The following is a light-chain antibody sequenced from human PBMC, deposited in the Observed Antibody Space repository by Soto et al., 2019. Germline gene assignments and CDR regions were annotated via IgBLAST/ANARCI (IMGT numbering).Light chain of an antibody. CDR1: QSVRSN. Sequence: EIVMTQSPVTLAVSPGERVTLSCRASQSVRSNLAWYQQKPGQAPRLLIFGASTRATGIPARFSGSGSGTEFTLTISSLQSEDFVVYYCQQYNNWPRTFGQGTKVEIK. CDR2: GAS. V-gene: IGKV3-15*01. CDR3: QQYNNWPRT. J-gene: IGKJ1*01.